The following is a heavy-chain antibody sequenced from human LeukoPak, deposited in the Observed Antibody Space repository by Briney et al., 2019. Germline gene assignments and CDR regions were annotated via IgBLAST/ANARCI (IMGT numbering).Heavy chain of an antibody. D-gene: IGHD5-18*01. CDR1: GDSFSGYY. CDR2: INHSGST. J-gene: IGHJ5*02. CDR3: AREWVPDTSMAPFDP. Sequence: PSETLSLTCAVYGDSFSGYYWSWVRQPPGKGVEWVGEINHSGSTNYNPSLKSRATISVDTSNNHFSLKLSSVTAADTAVYYCAREWVPDTSMAPFDPWGQGTLVTVSS. V-gene: IGHV4-34*01.